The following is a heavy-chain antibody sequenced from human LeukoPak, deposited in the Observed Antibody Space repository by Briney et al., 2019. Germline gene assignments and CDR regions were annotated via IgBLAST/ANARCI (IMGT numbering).Heavy chain of an antibody. D-gene: IGHD2-2*01. Sequence: PGRSLRLSCAASGFTFSSYGMHWVRQAPGKGLEWVAVIWYDGSNKYYADSVKGRFTISRDNSKNTLYLQMNSLRAEDTAVYYCANRGKYCSSTSCLGSAQVDYWGQGTLVTVSS. V-gene: IGHV3-33*06. J-gene: IGHJ4*02. CDR3: ANRGKYCSSTSCLGSAQVDY. CDR2: IWYDGSNK. CDR1: GFTFSSYG.